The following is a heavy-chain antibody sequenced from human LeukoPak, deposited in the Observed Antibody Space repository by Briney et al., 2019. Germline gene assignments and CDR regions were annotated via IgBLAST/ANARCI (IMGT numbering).Heavy chain of an antibody. CDR3: ARVDLIVGATYFDY. Sequence: PSETLSLTCAVSGYSISSGYYWGWIRQPPGKGLEWIGSIYHSGSTYYNPSLKSRVTISVDTSKNQFSLKLSSVTAADTAVYYCARVDLIVGATYFDYWGQGTLVTVSS. J-gene: IGHJ4*02. D-gene: IGHD1-26*01. CDR1: GYSISSGYY. CDR2: IYHSGST. V-gene: IGHV4-38-2*01.